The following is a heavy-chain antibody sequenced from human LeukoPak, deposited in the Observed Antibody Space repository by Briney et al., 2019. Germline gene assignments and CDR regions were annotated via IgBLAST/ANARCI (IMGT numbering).Heavy chain of an antibody. CDR2: INHSGST. CDR3: ARRRDDHRRRAYYYGSGSYLYDY. D-gene: IGHD3-10*01. J-gene: IGHJ4*02. Sequence: SETLSLTCAVYGGSFSGYYWSWIRQPPGKGLELIAEINHSGSTNYNPSLKSRVTISGDTSKNQFSLKLSSVTAADTAVYYCARRRDDHRRRAYYYGSGSYLYDYWGQGTLVTVSS. V-gene: IGHV4-34*01. CDR1: GGSFSGYY.